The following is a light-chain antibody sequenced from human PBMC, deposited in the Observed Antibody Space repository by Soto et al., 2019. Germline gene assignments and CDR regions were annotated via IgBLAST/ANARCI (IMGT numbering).Light chain of an antibody. J-gene: IGKJ1*01. CDR3: QQYKKWPRT. CDR2: DAS. CDR1: QSVSSN. Sequence: EIVMTPSPATLSVSPGERATLSCRASQSVSSNFAWYQQKPGQAPRLLIYDASTRATGIPARFSGSGSGTEFTLTISSLQSEDFAVYYCQQYKKWPRTFGHGTKGDIK. V-gene: IGKV3-15*01.